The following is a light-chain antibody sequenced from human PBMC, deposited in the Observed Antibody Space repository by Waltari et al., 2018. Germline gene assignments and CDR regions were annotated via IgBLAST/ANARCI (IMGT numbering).Light chain of an antibody. V-gene: IGKV3-15*01. J-gene: IGKJ4*01. CDR2: GAS. Sequence: EIVMTQSPATLSVSPGERATLSCRASQSVRSNLAWYQQKPGQAPRLLIYGASTRATGIPARFSGIGSGTEFTLTISSLQSEDFAVYYCQQYNNWPPLTFGGGT. CDR1: QSVRSN. CDR3: QQYNNWPPLT.